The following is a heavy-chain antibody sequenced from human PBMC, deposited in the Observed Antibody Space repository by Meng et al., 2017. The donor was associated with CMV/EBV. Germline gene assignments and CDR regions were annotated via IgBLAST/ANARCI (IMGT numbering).Heavy chain of an antibody. J-gene: IGHJ4*02. Sequence: SETLSLTCTVSGGSISRYYWSWIRQPPGKGLEWIGYIYYSGSTNYNPSLKSRVTISVDTSKNQCSLKLSSVTAADTAVYYCARGVYDFWSGYSPKYYFDYWGQGTLVTVSS. D-gene: IGHD3-3*01. CDR1: GGSISRYY. CDR3: ARGVYDFWSGYSPKYYFDY. V-gene: IGHV4-59*01. CDR2: IYYSGST.